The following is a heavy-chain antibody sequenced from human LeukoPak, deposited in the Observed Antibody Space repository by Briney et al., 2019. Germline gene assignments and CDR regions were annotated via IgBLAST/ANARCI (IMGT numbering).Heavy chain of an antibody. CDR3: AKGSSGWYRGSYYYYYYMDV. V-gene: IGHV3-43*01. CDR1: GFTFDDYT. Sequence: GGSLRLSCAVSGFTFDDYTMHWVRQAPGKGLEWVSLICWDDGSTYYADSVKGRFTISRDNSKNSLYLQMNSLRPEDTALYYCAKGSSGWYRGSYYYYYYMDVWGKGTTVTVSS. CDR2: ICWDDGST. J-gene: IGHJ6*03. D-gene: IGHD6-19*01.